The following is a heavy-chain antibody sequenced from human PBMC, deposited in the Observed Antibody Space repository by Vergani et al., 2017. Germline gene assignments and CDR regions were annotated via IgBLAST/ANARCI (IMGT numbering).Heavy chain of an antibody. CDR1: GYSFTSYW. CDR3: ARSDSPGGYGSGSYYLNWFDP. D-gene: IGHD3-10*01. V-gene: IGHV5-51*03. CDR2: IYPGDSDT. J-gene: IGHJ5*02. Sequence: EVQLVPSGAEVKTPGASLKISCKGSGYSFTSYWIGWVRQMPGKGLEWMGIIYPGDSDTRYSPSFQGQVTISADKSISTAYLQWSSLMASDTAMYYCARSDSPGGYGSGSYYLNWFDPWGQGTLVTVSS.